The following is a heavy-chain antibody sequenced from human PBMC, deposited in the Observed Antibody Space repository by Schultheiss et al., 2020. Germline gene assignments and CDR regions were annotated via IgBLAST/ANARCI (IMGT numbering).Heavy chain of an antibody. Sequence: GGSLRLSCAASGFTFSSYSMNWVRQAPGKGLEWVSSISSSSSYIYYADSVKGRFTISRDNAKNSLYLQMNSLRAEDTALYYCAKDIPVITFGGVIAQGGMDVWGQGTTVTVSS. CDR3: AKDIPVITFGGVIAQGGMDV. J-gene: IGHJ6*02. D-gene: IGHD3-16*02. CDR1: GFTFSSYS. V-gene: IGHV3-21*04. CDR2: ISSSSSYI.